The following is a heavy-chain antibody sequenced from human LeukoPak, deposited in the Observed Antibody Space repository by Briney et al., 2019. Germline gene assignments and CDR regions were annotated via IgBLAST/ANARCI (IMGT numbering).Heavy chain of an antibody. V-gene: IGHV3-7*01. CDR3: ARAGGSYQVFDY. Sequence: PGGSLRLSCAASGFTFTTYWMSWVRQAPGKGLEWVANIKQDGTERYYVDSVKGRFTISRDNAKNSLYLQMNSLRAEDTAVYYCARAGGSYQVFDYWGQGTLVTVSS. J-gene: IGHJ4*02. CDR2: IKQDGTER. CDR1: GFTFTTYW. D-gene: IGHD1-26*01.